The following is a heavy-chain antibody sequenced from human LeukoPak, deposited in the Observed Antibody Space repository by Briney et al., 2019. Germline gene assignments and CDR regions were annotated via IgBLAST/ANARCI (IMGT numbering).Heavy chain of an antibody. Sequence: GASVQVPCKASGYTFTSYDLNWVRQATGQGLAWMGWMNPNSGNTGYAQKFQGRVNITRNTSISTAYLELSRLSSEDTAVYYCARGLFPLWGGATDAFDIWGQGTMVTVSS. J-gene: IGHJ3*02. D-gene: IGHD3-16*01. V-gene: IGHV1-8*03. CDR2: MNPNSGNT. CDR1: GYTFTSYD. CDR3: ARGLFPLWGGATDAFDI.